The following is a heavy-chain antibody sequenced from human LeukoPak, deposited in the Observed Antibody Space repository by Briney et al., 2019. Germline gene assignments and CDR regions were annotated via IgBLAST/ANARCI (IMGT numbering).Heavy chain of an antibody. CDR3: ARGISGSYPAGFDY. CDR1: GGSISSYY. D-gene: IGHD1-26*01. CDR2: INHSGST. J-gene: IGHJ4*02. Sequence: SETLSLTCTVSGGSISSYYWSWIRQPPGKGLEWIGEINHSGSTNYNPSLKSRVTISVDTSKNQFSLKLSSVTAADTAVYYCARGISGSYPAGFDYWGQGTLVTVSS. V-gene: IGHV4-34*01.